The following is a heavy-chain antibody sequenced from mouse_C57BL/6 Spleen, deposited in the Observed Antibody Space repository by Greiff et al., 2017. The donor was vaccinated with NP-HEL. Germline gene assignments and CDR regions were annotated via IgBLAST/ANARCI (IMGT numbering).Heavy chain of an antibody. D-gene: IGHD2-3*01. V-gene: IGHV1-52*01. J-gene: IGHJ2*01. CDR1: GYTFTSYW. Sequence: QVQLQQPGAELVRPGSSVKLSCKASGYTFTSYWMHLVKQRPIQGLEWIGNIDPSDSETHYNQKFKDKATLTVDKSSSTAYMQLSSLTSADSAVYYCARRMGDDWGKGTTLTVSS. CDR2: IDPSDSET. CDR3: ARRMGDD.